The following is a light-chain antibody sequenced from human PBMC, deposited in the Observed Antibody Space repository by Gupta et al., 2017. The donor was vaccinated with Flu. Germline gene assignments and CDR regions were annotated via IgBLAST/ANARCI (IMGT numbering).Light chain of an antibody. CDR2: DTT. CDR1: QDINYY. V-gene: IGKV1-33*01. J-gene: IGKJ5*01. Sequence: PSSLSASVGDRVTITCQASQDINYYLNWYQQRPGKVPRVLIYDTTTLESGVPSRFSGSGSGTDFTLTISNLQPEDIATYYCQKFHDAPPTSGHGTRLE. CDR3: QKFHDAPPT.